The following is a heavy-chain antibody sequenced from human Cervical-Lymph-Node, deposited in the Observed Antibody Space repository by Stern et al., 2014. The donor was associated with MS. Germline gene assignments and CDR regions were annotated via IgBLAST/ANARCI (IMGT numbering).Heavy chain of an antibody. J-gene: IGHJ4*02. V-gene: IGHV1-69*01. CDR2: IIPSLGTA. CDR3: AVDYGFPNDH. CDR1: GGPFSSYA. Sequence: VQLVESGAEGVKPASSMKVSCKVSGGPFSSYAIAWVRQAPGQGLVWMGGIIPSLGTAPYAQKFQGRVTITADESATTTYMELSSLRFEDTAVYYCAVDYGFPNDHWGQGTLVIVS. D-gene: IGHD4-17*01.